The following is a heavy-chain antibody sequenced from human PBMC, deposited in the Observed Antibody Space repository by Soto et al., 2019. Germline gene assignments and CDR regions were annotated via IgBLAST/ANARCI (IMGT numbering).Heavy chain of an antibody. CDR1: GYTFTSYA. CDR2: INAGNGNT. CDR3: ARVIVLKVYAGDYYYYGMDV. V-gene: IGHV1-3*01. Sequence: QVQLVQSGAEVKKPGASVKVSCKASGYTFTSYAMHWVRQAPGQRLEWMGWINAGNGNTKYSQKFQGRVTITRDTSASTAYMELSSLRSEDTAVYYCARVIVLKVYAGDYYYYGMDVWGQGTTVTVSS. J-gene: IGHJ6*02. D-gene: IGHD2-8*01.